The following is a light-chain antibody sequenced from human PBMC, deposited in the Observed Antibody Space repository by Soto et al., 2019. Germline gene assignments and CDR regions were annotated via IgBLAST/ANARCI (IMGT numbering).Light chain of an antibody. CDR3: QEYNSAPWT. CDR2: AAS. Sequence: DIQMTQSPSSLSASVGDRVTITCRASQGISNFLAWYQQKPGKVPKLLIYAASTLQSGGPSRFSGSGSGTDFTLTITSLQPEDVATYDCQEYNSAPWTFGQGTKVDIK. V-gene: IGKV1-27*01. J-gene: IGKJ1*01. CDR1: QGISNF.